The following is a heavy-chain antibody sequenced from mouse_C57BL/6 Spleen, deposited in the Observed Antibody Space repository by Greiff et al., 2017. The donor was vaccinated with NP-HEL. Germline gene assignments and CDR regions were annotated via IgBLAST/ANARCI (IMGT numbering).Heavy chain of an antibody. J-gene: IGHJ1*03. CDR3: GRGVGGTDCDFDV. Sequence: QVQLKESGAELMKPGASVKLSCKATGYTFTGYWIEWVQQTPGHGLEWIGEILPGGGSTTYNEKFKGKATFTADTSSNTAYMQLSSLTTEDSAIYCCGRGVGGTDCDFDVWGTGTTVTVSS. D-gene: IGHD1-1*01. CDR1: GYTFTGYW. CDR2: ILPGGGST. V-gene: IGHV1-9*01.